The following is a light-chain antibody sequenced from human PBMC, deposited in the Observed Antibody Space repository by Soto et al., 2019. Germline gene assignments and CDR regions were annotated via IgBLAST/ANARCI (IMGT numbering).Light chain of an antibody. Sequence: DILMTQSPSVLSSSLGDRVTITCLASQSIGKHLNWYQQKPGKAPKFLIYVASTLQNGVPSRFTGSGSGTDFTLTVNSLQAEDFATYYCQQGYGSPATFGQGTRLEI. J-gene: IGKJ5*01. CDR3: QQGYGSPAT. V-gene: IGKV1-39*01. CDR1: QSIGKH. CDR2: VAS.